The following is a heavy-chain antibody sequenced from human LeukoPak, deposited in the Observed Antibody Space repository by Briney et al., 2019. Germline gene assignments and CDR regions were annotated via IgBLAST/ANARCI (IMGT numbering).Heavy chain of an antibody. V-gene: IGHV3-53*01. CDR2: IYSGGST. D-gene: IGHD1-14*01. J-gene: IGHJ4*02. CDR3: ARDRVYRFFDY. Sequence: GGSLRLSCAASGFTFSSYAMSWVRQAPGKGLEWVSVIYSGGSTYYADSVKGRFTISRDNSKNTLYLQMNSLRAEDTAVYYCARDRVYRFFDYWGQGTLVTVSS. CDR1: GFTFSSYA.